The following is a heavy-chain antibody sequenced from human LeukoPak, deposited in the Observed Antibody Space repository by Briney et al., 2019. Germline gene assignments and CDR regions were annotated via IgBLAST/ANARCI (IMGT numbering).Heavy chain of an antibody. Sequence: PGGSLRLSCAASGFTFSSYAMSWVRQAPGRGLEWVSAISGSGGSTYYADSVKGRFTISRDNSKNTLYLQMNSLRAEDTAVYYCARRVGAAKVSRHRYFDHWGQGTLVTVSS. CDR1: GFTFSSYA. J-gene: IGHJ4*02. CDR2: ISGSGGST. V-gene: IGHV3-23*01. CDR3: ARRVGAAKVSRHRYFDH. D-gene: IGHD1-26*01.